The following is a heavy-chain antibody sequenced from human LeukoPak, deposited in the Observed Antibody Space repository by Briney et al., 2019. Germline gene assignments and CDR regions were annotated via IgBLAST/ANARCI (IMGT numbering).Heavy chain of an antibody. D-gene: IGHD4-17*01. CDR1: GYTFTGYY. V-gene: IGHV1-2*02. J-gene: IGHJ5*02. CDR2: INPNSGGT. Sequence: ASVKVSCKASGYTFTGYYMHWVRQAPGQGLEWMGWINPNSGGTNYAQKFQGRVTMTRDTSISTAYMELSRLRSDDTAVYYCAREEDDYGDPNWFDLWGQGTLVTVSS. CDR3: AREEDDYGDPNWFDL.